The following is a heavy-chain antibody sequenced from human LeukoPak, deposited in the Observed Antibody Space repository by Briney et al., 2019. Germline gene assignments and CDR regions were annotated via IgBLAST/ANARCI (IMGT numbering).Heavy chain of an antibody. V-gene: IGHV3-53*01. CDR3: ARGGGSYYGSYFDY. J-gene: IGHJ4*02. CDR1: GFTVSSNY. Sequence: GGSLRLSCAASGFTVSSNYMSWVRQAPGKGLEWVSVIYSGGSTYYADSVKGRFNISRDNSKNTLYLQMNSLRAEDTAVYYCARGGGSYYGSYFDYWGQGTLVTVSS. D-gene: IGHD1-26*01. CDR2: IYSGGST.